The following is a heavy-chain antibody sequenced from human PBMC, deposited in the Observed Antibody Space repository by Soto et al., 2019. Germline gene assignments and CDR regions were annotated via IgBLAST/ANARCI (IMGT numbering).Heavy chain of an antibody. J-gene: IGHJ5*02. D-gene: IGHD1-7*01. CDR2: INPSGGST. CDR3: ARGPYTYNWNYMIGWFDP. CDR1: GYTFTSYY. V-gene: IGHV1-46*01. Sequence: QVQLVQSGAEVKKPGASVKVSCKASGYTFTSYYMHWVRQAPGQGLEWMGIINPSGGSTSYAQKFQGRGTMTRDTSTSTVYMELSSLRSEDTAVYYCARGPYTYNWNYMIGWFDPWGQGTLVTVSS.